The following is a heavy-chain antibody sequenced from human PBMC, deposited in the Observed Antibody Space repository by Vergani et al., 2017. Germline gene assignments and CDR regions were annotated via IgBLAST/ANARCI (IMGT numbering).Heavy chain of an antibody. CDR2: ISLSSSTI. CDR3: AGDLRYCSSDSCQYY. V-gene: IGHV3-48*01. D-gene: IGHD2-2*01. CDR1: GFTFSSYS. J-gene: IGHJ4*02. Sequence: EVQLVESGGGLVQPGGSLRLSCAASGFTFSSYSMNWVRQAPGKGLEWVSYISLSSSTIYYADSVKGRFTISRDNAKNSLYLQMNSLRAEDTAVYYCAGDLRYCSSDSCQYYWGQGTLVIVSS.